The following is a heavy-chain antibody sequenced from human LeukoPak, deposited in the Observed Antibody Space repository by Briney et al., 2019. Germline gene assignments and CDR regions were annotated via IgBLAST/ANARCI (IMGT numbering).Heavy chain of an antibody. D-gene: IGHD2-15*01. V-gene: IGHV1-69*06. Sequence: SVKVSCKASGGTFSSYAISWVRQAPGQGLEWMGGIIPIFGTANYAQKFQGRVTITADKSTSTAYMELSSLRSDDTAVYYCARHLGYCRGGSCYNPPDYWGQGTLVTVSS. CDR3: ARHLGYCRGGSCYNPPDY. J-gene: IGHJ4*02. CDR2: IIPIFGTA. CDR1: GGTFSSYA.